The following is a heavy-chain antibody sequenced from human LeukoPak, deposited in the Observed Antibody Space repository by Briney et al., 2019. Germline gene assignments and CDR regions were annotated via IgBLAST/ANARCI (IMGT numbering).Heavy chain of an antibody. J-gene: IGHJ6*03. CDR2: IDPDGSHQ. D-gene: IGHD1-26*01. V-gene: IGHV3-7*01. CDR3: ARDPYSGRYGDYYYYYMDV. CDR1: GFTFSSYW. Sequence: GGSLRLSCVASGFTFSSYWATWVRQAPGKGLEWVANIDPDGSHQYYVDSVKGRFTISKDNAKNSLYLQMNSLRAEDTAVYYCARDPYSGRYGDYYYYYMDVWGKGTTVTISS.